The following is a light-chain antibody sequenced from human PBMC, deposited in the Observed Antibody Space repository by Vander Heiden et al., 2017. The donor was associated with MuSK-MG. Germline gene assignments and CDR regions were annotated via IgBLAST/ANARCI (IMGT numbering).Light chain of an antibody. J-gene: IGKJ2*01. V-gene: IGKV3-11*01. CDR3: LLRSNLYT. CDR2: DAS. Sequence: EIVLTQSPATLSLSPGERATLSCRASQSVRSYLAWYQQRPGQAPRLLIYDASNREAGIPDRLSGSGSGTDFTLTISSLEHEDFAVYYGLLRSNLYTFGKVTKVEIK. CDR1: QSVRSY.